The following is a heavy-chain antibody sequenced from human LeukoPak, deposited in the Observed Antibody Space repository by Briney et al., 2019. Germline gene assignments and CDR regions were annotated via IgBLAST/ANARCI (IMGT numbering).Heavy chain of an antibody. J-gene: IGHJ4*02. CDR2: IYTSGST. CDR1: GGSISSGSYY. V-gene: IGHV4-61*02. Sequence: SETLSLTCTVSGGSISSGSYYWSWIRQPAGKGLEWIGRIYTSGSTYYNPSLKSRVTISEDTSKNQFSLKLSSVTAADTAVYYCARVKGELRGVYYFDYWGQGTLVTVSS. D-gene: IGHD1-26*01. CDR3: ARVKGELRGVYYFDY.